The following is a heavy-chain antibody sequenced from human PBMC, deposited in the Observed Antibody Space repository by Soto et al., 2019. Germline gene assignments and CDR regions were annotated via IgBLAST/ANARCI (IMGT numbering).Heavy chain of an antibody. CDR2: IYNSGNT. CDR1: GGSISSYY. Sequence: SETLSLTCTVSGGSISSYYWNWIRQPPGKGLEWIGYIYNSGNTNYNPSLRSRVIISIDASKNQFSLKLSSVTAADTAVYYCARLDHIVLAFDYWGQGTLVT. V-gene: IGHV4-59*01. CDR3: ARLDHIVLAFDY. D-gene: IGHD2-21*01. J-gene: IGHJ4*02.